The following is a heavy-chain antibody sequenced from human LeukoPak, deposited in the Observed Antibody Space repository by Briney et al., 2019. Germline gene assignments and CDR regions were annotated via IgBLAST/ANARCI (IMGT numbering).Heavy chain of an antibody. CDR3: AKDKRYDFWSGYYPDY. CDR2: ISGSGGST. D-gene: IGHD3-3*01. Sequence: PGGSLRLSCAASGFTFSSYAMSWVRQAPGKELEWVSAISGSGGSTYYADSVKGRFTISRDNSKNTLYLQMNSLRAEDTAVYYCAKDKRYDFWSGYYPDYWGQGTLVTVSS. V-gene: IGHV3-23*01. CDR1: GFTFSSYA. J-gene: IGHJ4*02.